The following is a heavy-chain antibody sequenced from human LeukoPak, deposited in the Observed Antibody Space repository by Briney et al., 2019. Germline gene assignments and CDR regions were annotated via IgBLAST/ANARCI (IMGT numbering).Heavy chain of an antibody. CDR3: ARDDGFRTVDY. Sequence: PGGSLRLSCAASGFTFSSYWMSWVRQAPGKGLEWVANIKRDGSEKYFVDSVKGRFTISRDNAKNSLYLQMNSLRAEDTAVYYCARDDGFRTVDYWGQGTLVTVSS. J-gene: IGHJ4*02. D-gene: IGHD1-1*01. CDR1: GFTFSSYW. V-gene: IGHV3-7*01. CDR2: IKRDGSEK.